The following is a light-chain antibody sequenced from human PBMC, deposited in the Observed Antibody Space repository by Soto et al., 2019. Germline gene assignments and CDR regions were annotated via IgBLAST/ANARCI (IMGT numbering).Light chain of an antibody. CDR1: QTISSW. CDR3: QQYNSYSPLT. V-gene: IGKV1-5*03. J-gene: IGKJ4*01. Sequence: IQLTQFPSSLSASVGDRVTITCRASQTISSWLAWYQQKPGKAPKLLIYQASSLESGVPSRFSGSGSGTEFTLTISSLQPDDFATYYCQQYNSYSPLTFGGGTKVDIK. CDR2: QAS.